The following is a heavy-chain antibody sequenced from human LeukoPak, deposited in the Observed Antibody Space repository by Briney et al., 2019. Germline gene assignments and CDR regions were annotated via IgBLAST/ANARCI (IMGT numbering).Heavy chain of an antibody. CDR3: ARGEYYYDSSGYPGPGYFDY. Sequence: GGSLRLSCAASGFTFSSYSMNWVRQAPGKGLEWVSSISSSSYIYYADSVKGRFTTSRDNAKNSLYLQMNSLRAEDTAVYYCARGEYYYDSSGYPGPGYFDYWGQGTLVTVSS. D-gene: IGHD3-22*01. V-gene: IGHV3-21*01. CDR2: ISSSSYI. J-gene: IGHJ4*02. CDR1: GFTFSSYS.